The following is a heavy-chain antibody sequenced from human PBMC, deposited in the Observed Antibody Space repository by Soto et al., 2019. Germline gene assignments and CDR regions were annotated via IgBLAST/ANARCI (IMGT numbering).Heavy chain of an antibody. D-gene: IGHD3-10*01. CDR3: ARDPPPMVRGVIRDY. CDR2: IYYSGST. Sequence: SETLSLTCTVSGGSISSGGYYWSWIRQHPGKGLEWIGYIYYSGSTYYNPSLKSRVTISVDTSKNQFSLKLSSVTAADTAVYYCARDPPPMVRGVIRDYWGQGTLVTVSS. V-gene: IGHV4-31*03. CDR1: GGSISSGGYY. J-gene: IGHJ4*02.